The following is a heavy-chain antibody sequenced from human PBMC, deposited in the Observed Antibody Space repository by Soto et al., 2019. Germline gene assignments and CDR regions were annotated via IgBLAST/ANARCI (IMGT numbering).Heavy chain of an antibody. CDR3: AKGSSHGSYYYYYMDV. CDR2: ISWNSGSI. V-gene: IGHV3-9*01. CDR1: GFTFDDYA. Sequence: EVQLVESGGGLVQPGRSLRLSCAASGFTFDDYAMHWVRQAPGKGLEWVSGISWNSGSIGYADSVKGRFTISRDNAKNSLYLQMNSLRAEDTALYYCAKGSSHGSYYYYYMDVWGKGTTFTVSS. J-gene: IGHJ6*03. D-gene: IGHD6-13*01.